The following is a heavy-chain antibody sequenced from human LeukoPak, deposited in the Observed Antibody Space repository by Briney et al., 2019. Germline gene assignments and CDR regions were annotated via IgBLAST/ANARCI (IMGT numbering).Heavy chain of an antibody. CDR1: GYSFTSYW. CDR2: IDPSDSET. CDR3: ARQTAMGRSGDY. V-gene: IGHV5-51*01. Sequence: GESLKISCKASGYSFTSYWIGWVRRMPGKGLEWMGIIDPSDSETRYTPSFQGQVTISVDKSLTPADLQWNSLKASDTAMYYCARQTAMGRSGDYWGQGTLVTVSS. D-gene: IGHD5-18*01. J-gene: IGHJ4*02.